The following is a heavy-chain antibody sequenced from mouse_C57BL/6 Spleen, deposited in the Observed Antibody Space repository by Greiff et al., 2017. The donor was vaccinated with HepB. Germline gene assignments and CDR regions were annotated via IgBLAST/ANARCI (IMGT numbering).Heavy chain of an antibody. CDR3: AREGTMVTHSDY. Sequence: EVNVVESGGGLVKPGGSLKLSCAASGFTFSSYAMSWVRQTPEKRLEWVATISDGGSYTYYPDNVKGRFTISRDNAKNNLYLQMSHLKSEDTAMYYCAREGTMVTHSDYWGQGTTLTVSS. CDR1: GFTFSSYA. D-gene: IGHD2-2*01. CDR2: ISDGGSYT. J-gene: IGHJ2*01. V-gene: IGHV5-4*01.